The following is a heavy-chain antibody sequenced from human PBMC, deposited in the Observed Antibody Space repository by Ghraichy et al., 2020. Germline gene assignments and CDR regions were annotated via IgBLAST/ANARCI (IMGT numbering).Heavy chain of an antibody. CDR2: VYYIGST. V-gene: IGHV4-39*07. Sequence: SETLSLTCTVSGGSISSTSYYWSWIRQPPGKGLEWIGSVYYIGSTHYNPSLKSRVTISADTSKKQFSLKLSSVTAADTAVYYCARDLSRYDFWSGYYRADYYYYGMDVWGQGTTVTVSS. CDR3: ARDLSRYDFWSGYYRADYYYYGMDV. CDR1: GGSISSTSYY. J-gene: IGHJ6*02. D-gene: IGHD3-3*01.